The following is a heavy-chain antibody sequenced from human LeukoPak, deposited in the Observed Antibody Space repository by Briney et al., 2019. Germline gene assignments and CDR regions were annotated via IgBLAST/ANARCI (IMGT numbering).Heavy chain of an antibody. CDR2: IKSDGSTT. J-gene: IGHJ4*02. Sequence: GGSLRLSCTASGFTFSNYWMHWVRQAPGKGLVWVSRIKSDGSTTTYADSVKGRFTISRDNAKSTLYLQMNSLRAEDTAVYYCVRLADPGYWGQGTLVAVSS. V-gene: IGHV3-74*01. CDR3: VRLADPGY. D-gene: IGHD6-19*01. CDR1: GFTFSNYW.